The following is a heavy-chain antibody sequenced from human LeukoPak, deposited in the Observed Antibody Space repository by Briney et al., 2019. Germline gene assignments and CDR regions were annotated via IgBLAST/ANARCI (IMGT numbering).Heavy chain of an antibody. CDR2: IKQDGSEK. V-gene: IGHV3-7*04. CDR3: ARGAYSSSWLNFDY. Sequence: GSLRLSCAASGFTFSSYWMTWVRQAPGKGLEWVANIKQDGSEKYYVDSVKGRFTISRDSSKNTLYVQMNSLRAEDTAVYYCARGAYSSSWLNFDYWGQGTLVTVSS. J-gene: IGHJ4*02. CDR1: GFTFSSYW. D-gene: IGHD6-13*01.